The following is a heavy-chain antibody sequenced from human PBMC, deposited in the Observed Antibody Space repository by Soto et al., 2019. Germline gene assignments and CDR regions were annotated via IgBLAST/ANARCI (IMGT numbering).Heavy chain of an antibody. Sequence: SVKVSCKVSGGTFNNYPITWVRQAPGEGLEWMGGSIPIFGTANYAQKFQGRVTISVDESTSTAYMELSSLRSEDTAVYYCARGRGYSGDDHYYYFDMDVWGQGTTVTVSS. CDR3: ARGRGYSGDDHYYYFDMDV. CDR1: GGTFNNYP. CDR2: SIPIFGTA. D-gene: IGHD5-12*01. J-gene: IGHJ6*02. V-gene: IGHV1-69*13.